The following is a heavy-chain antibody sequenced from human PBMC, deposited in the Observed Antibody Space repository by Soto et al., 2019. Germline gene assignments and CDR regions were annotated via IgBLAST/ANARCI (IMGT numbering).Heavy chain of an antibody. Sequence: GGSLRLSCAASGFTFSSYAMSWVRQAPGKGLEWVSAISGSGGSTYYADSVKGRFTISRDNSKNTLYLQMNSLRAEDTAVYYCAKDRVVGQWLVPYYFDYWGQGTLVTVSS. CDR2: ISGSGGST. J-gene: IGHJ4*02. V-gene: IGHV3-23*01. CDR3: AKDRVVGQWLVPYYFDY. D-gene: IGHD6-19*01. CDR1: GFTFSSYA.